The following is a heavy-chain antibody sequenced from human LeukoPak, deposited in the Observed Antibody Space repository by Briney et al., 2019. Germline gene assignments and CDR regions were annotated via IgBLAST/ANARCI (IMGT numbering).Heavy chain of an antibody. CDR1: GFTVSSNY. CDR3: ARGSYNRNFPGDY. D-gene: IGHD1-14*01. J-gene: IGHJ4*02. V-gene: IGHV3-53*01. CDR2: ISGDDST. Sequence: PGGSLRLSCAASGFTVSSNYMSWVRQAPGKGLEWVSVISGDDSTSYADSVKGRFTISRDNSKNTLYLQMNSLRAEDTAVYYCARGSYNRNFPGDYWGQGTLVTASS.